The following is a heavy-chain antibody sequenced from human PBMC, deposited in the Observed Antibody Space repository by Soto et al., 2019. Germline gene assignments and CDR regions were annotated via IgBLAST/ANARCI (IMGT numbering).Heavy chain of an antibody. J-gene: IGHJ3*02. V-gene: IGHV4-59*01. Sequence: SETLSLTCTVSGGSISSYYWSWIRQPPGKGLEWIGYIYYSGSTNYNPSLKSRVTISLDTSKNQFSLKLSSVTAADTAVYYCARSGLGALRVTFAIWGQGTMVTVSS. CDR2: IYYSGST. CDR1: GGSISSYY. CDR3: ARSGLGALRVTFAI. D-gene: IGHD3-10*01.